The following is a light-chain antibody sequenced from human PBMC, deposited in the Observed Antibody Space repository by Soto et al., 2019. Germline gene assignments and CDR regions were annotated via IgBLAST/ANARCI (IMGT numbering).Light chain of an antibody. J-gene: IGKJ5*01. CDR1: QSVTTR. Sequence: IVLTQSPGTLFLSPGERVTLSCRASQSVTTRLAWYQHKPGQAPRLLMSGASSRASGVPVRFSGSGSGTDFTLTISRLEPEDFALYYCQQYGGSPITLGLGTRLEIK. CDR3: QQYGGSPIT. CDR2: GAS. V-gene: IGKV3-20*01.